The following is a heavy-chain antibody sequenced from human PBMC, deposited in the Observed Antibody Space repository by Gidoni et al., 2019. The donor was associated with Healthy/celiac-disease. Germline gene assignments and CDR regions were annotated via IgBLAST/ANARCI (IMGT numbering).Heavy chain of an antibody. CDR1: GYSFTTYW. CDR2: IYPGDADT. Sequence: EVQLVQSGAEVKKPGASLYISCKGSGYSFTTYWIGCVRQMPGKGLEWMCIIYPGDADTRYSPSFQGQFTISADKSISTAYLQLSSLKASDTAMYYCARGYCSGGSCYSAIGYWGQGTLVTVSS. V-gene: IGHV5-51*01. CDR3: ARGYCSGGSCYSAIGY. J-gene: IGHJ4*02. D-gene: IGHD2-15*01.